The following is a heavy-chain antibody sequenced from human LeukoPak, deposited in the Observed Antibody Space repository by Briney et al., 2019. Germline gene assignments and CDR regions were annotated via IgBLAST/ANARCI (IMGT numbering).Heavy chain of an antibody. Sequence: SETLSLTCAVYGGSFSGYYWSWIRQPPGKGLEWIGSIYYSGSTYYNPSLKSRVTISVDTSKNQFSLKLSSVTAADTAVYYCARDNIVLMVYATGGDYFDYWGQGTLVTVSS. CDR2: IYYSGST. J-gene: IGHJ4*02. CDR3: ARDNIVLMVYATGGDYFDY. D-gene: IGHD2-8*01. V-gene: IGHV4-34*01. CDR1: GGSFSGYY.